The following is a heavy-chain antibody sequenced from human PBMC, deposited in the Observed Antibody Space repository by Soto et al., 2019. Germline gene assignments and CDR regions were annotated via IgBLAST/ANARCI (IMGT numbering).Heavy chain of an antibody. CDR1: GFTFSTYG. Sequence: GGSLRLSCAASGFTFSTYGMYCVRQAPGKGLEGVAVVSYDGGNKYYADSVKGRFTISRDNSKNTVDLQMNSLRAEDTAVYYCAKVATQYFDWFPSYFDYWGQGILVTVSS. J-gene: IGHJ4*02. CDR2: VSYDGGNK. D-gene: IGHD3-9*01. V-gene: IGHV3-30*18. CDR3: AKVATQYFDWFPSYFDY.